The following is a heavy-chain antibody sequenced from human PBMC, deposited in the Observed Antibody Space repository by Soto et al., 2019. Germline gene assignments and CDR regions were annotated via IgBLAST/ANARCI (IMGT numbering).Heavy chain of an antibody. J-gene: IGHJ4*01. CDR3: VRKSPGTRPFDY. CDR1: GFTFGSYW. V-gene: IGHV3-7*03. Sequence: GGSLRLSCAVSGFTFGSYWMNWVRLIPGKGLEWVAYIKPDGSATYYADSVKGRFTISRDNSRTTLYLQMNSLRAEDTALYYCVRKSPGTRPFDYWGQGTLVTVSS. CDR2: IKPDGSAT.